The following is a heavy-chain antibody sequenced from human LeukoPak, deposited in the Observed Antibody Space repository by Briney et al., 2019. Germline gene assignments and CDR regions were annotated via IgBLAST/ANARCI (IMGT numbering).Heavy chain of an antibody. D-gene: IGHD2-8*01. CDR1: GYSFTGNY. CDR2: INPNTGGT. CDR3: ARVGYCSRGVCYNYDY. J-gene: IGHJ4*02. Sequence: ASVRVSCKASGYSFTGNYMHWVRQAPGQGFEWMGWINPNTGGTNYAQKFKGRVLMTRDTSISTAYLELSSLKSDDTAVYYCARVGYCSRGVCYNYDYWGQGTQATVSS. V-gene: IGHV1-2*02.